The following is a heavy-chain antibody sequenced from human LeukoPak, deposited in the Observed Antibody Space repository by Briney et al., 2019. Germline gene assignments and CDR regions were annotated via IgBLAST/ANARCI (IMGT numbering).Heavy chain of an antibody. CDR3: ARGTAFDI. V-gene: IGHV4-34*01. CDR2: INHSGST. Sequence: PSETLSLTCAVYGGSFSGYYWSWIRQPPGKGLEWIGEINHSGSTNYNPSLKSRVTISVDTSKNQFSLKLSSVTAADTAVYYRARGTAFDIWGQGTMVTVSS. J-gene: IGHJ3*02. CDR1: GGSFSGYY.